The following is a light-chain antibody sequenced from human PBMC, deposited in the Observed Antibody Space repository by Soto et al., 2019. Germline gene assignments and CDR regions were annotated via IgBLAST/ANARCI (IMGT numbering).Light chain of an antibody. Sequence: DIQMTQSPSTLSASVGDRVTITCRASQNINSWLAWYQQKPGKAPKLLIYKASSLESGVPSRSSGSGSGTEFTLTISSLQPDDFAAYYCQQYEIYPLTFGQGTRLEIK. CDR3: QQYEIYPLT. CDR1: QNINSW. J-gene: IGKJ5*01. V-gene: IGKV1-5*03. CDR2: KAS.